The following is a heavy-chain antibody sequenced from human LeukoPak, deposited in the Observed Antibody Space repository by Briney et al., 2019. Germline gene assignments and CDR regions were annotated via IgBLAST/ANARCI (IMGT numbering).Heavy chain of an antibody. V-gene: IGHV3-7*03. Sequence: GGSLRLSCADSGFTFILYWINWVRRAPGKGLEWVANIKQDGSDKNYVGSVKGRFNISRDNAKNTLYLQMNNMRVEDTAMYYCAGGTGFIIKDWGQGTPVTVAS. CDR3: AGGTGFIIKD. J-gene: IGHJ4*02. CDR2: IKQDGSDK. CDR1: GFTFILYW. D-gene: IGHD3-9*01.